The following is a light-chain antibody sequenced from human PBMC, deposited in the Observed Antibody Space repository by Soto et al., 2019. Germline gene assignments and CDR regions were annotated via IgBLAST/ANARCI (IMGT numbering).Light chain of an antibody. CDR1: SSDVGGYNY. CDR2: EVS. V-gene: IGLV2-14*01. Sequence: QSALTQPASVSGSPGQSITISCTGTSSDVGGYNYVSWYQQHPAKAPRLMIYEVSNRPSGVSHRFSGSKSGNTASLTISGLQAEDEADYYCFSYTTSSTLVFGGGTKLTVL. J-gene: IGLJ3*02. CDR3: FSYTTSSTLV.